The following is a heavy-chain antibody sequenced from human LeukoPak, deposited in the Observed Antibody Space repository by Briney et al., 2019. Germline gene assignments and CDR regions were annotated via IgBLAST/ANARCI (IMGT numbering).Heavy chain of an antibody. J-gene: IGHJ4*02. Sequence: PGGSLRLSCAASGFTFSSYEMNWVRQAPGKGLEWDSYISSSGSTIYYADSVKGRFTISRDNAKNSLYLQMNSLRAEDTAVYYCARVGCSGGSCYSPPIDYWGQGTLVTVSS. V-gene: IGHV3-48*03. CDR1: GFTFSSYE. D-gene: IGHD2-15*01. CDR3: ARVGCSGGSCYSPPIDY. CDR2: ISSSGSTI.